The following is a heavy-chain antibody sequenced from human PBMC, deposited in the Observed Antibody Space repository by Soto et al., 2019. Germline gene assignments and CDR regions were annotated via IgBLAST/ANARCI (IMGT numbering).Heavy chain of an antibody. CDR3: ARDRGSAWYREYWFNP. D-gene: IGHD6-19*01. V-gene: IGHV6-1*01. J-gene: IGHJ5*02. Sequence: PSQTLSLTCAISGDSVSSNSAAWNWIRQSPSRGLEWLGRTYYRSKWYNDYAVSVKSRITINPDTSKNQFSLQLNSVTPEDTSVYYCARDRGSAWYREYWFNPWGKGTLVSVSS. CDR1: GDSVSSNSAA. CDR2: TYYRSKWYN.